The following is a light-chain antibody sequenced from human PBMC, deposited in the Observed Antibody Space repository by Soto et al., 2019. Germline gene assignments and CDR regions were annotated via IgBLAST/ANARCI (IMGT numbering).Light chain of an antibody. CDR1: SSNIGSNY. J-gene: IGLJ2*01. CDR3: AAWDDSMSGGV. CDR2: NDN. V-gene: IGLV1-47*02. Sequence: QSVLTQPPSASGTPGLRVTISCSGRSSNIGSNYVYWYQQLPGTAPKLLIYNDNQRPSGVPDRFSGSKSGISASLAISGLRSEDEADYYCAAWDDSMSGGVFGGGTKLTVL.